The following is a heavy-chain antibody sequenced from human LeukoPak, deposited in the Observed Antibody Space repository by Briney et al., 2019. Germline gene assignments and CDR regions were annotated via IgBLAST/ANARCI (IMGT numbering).Heavy chain of an antibody. J-gene: IGHJ2*01. CDR3: ARVSSSWYQDWYFDL. CDR2: INHSGSI. CDR1: GGSFSGHY. V-gene: IGHV4-34*01. Sequence: PSETLSLTCAVFGGSFSGHYWSWIRQPPGKGLEWIGEINHSGSINYNSSLKSRVTMSVDTSKKQFSLKLSSVTAADTAVYYCARVSSSWYQDWYFDLWGRGTLVTVSS. D-gene: IGHD6-13*01.